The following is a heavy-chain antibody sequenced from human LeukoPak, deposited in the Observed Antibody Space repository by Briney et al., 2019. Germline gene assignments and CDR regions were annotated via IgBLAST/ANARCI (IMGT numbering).Heavy chain of an antibody. CDR1: GYSFTNYW. V-gene: IGHV5-51*01. CDR2: IYPGDSDT. Sequence: GESLKISCKGSGYSFTNYWIGWVRQMPGKGLEWMGIIYPGDSDTRYSPSFQGQVTISADKSISTAYLQWSSLKASDTAMYYCARPRCSSTSCYFYFDYWGQGTLVTVSS. CDR3: ARPRCSSTSCYFYFDY. D-gene: IGHD2-2*01. J-gene: IGHJ4*02.